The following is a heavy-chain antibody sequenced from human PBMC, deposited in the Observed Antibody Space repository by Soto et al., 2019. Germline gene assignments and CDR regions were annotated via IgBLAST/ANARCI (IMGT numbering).Heavy chain of an antibody. CDR3: AKMSDFWGGYYTSYYFDY. CDR1: GYTFSSYA. D-gene: IGHD3-3*01. J-gene: IGHJ4*02. CDR2: ISYDGSNK. Sequence: PGGSLRLSCAASGYTFSSYAMHWVRQAPGKGLEWVAVISYDGSNKYYADSVKGRFTISRDNSKNTLYLQMNSLRVEDTAVYYCAKMSDFWGGYYTSYYFDYWGQGIPVTVSS. V-gene: IGHV3-30-3*02.